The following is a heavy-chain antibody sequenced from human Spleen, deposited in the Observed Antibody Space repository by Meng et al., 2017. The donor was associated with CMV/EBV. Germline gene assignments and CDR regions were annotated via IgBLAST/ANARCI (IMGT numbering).Heavy chain of an antibody. CDR2: INNRGST. Sequence: GGSCSGSDRHATGQPPGKVVEISGDINNRGSTHYNPSLKSRVTISVETSKNQLSRKLSSVTAADTAVYYGARAAGKGSSHNCVLHWGQGTPVTVSS. J-gene: IGHJ1*01. CDR3: ARAAGKGSSHNCVLH. V-gene: IGHV4-34*01. D-gene: IGHD1-1*01. CDR1: GGSCSGSD.